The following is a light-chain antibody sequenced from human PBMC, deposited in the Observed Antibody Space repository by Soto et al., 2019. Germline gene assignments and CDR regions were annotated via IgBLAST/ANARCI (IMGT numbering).Light chain of an antibody. J-gene: IGKJ4*01. Sequence: DIQLTQSPSSLSASVGDRVTITCRASQGISNYLAWYQQKPGKVPKPLIYAASTLQSGVPSRFSGSGSGTDFTLTISSLQPEDVATYYCQKYNSAPRITFGGGTKVDIK. CDR3: QKYNSAPRIT. CDR1: QGISNY. CDR2: AAS. V-gene: IGKV1-27*01.